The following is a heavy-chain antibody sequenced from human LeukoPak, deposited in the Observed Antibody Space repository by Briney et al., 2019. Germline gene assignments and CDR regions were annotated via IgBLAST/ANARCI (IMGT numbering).Heavy chain of an antibody. D-gene: IGHD3-10*01. CDR3: ARDYGSGSYYNVDAFDI. CDR1: GGTFSSYA. CDR2: TIPIFGTA. V-gene: IGHV1-69*05. Sequence: SVKVSCKASGGTFSSYAISWVRQAPGQGLEWMGGTIPIFGTANYAQKFQGRVTITTDESTSTAYMELSSLRSEDTAVYCCARDYGSGSYYNVDAFDIWGQGTMVTVSS. J-gene: IGHJ3*02.